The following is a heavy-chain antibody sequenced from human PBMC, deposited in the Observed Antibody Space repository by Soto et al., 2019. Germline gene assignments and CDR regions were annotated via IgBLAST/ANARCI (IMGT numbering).Heavy chain of an antibody. CDR3: ARAEGGYCSSTRCHAYYFDY. D-gene: IGHD2-2*01. Sequence: PSETLSLTCTVSGGSISSGGYYWSWIRQHPGKGLEWIGYIYYSGSTYYNPSLKSRVTISVDTSKNQFSLKLSSVTAADTAVYYCARAEGGYCSSTRCHAYYFDYWGQGTLVTVSS. J-gene: IGHJ4*02. V-gene: IGHV4-31*03. CDR2: IYYSGST. CDR1: GGSISSGGYY.